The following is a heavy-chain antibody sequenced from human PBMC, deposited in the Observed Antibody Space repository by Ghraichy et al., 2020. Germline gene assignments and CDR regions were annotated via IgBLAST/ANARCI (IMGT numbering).Heavy chain of an antibody. CDR2: ISGSGGST. CDR3: AKSSLRFLEWLLFDY. CDR1: GFTFSSYA. D-gene: IGHD3-3*01. J-gene: IGHJ4*02. V-gene: IGHV3-23*01. Sequence: GGSLRLSCAASGFTFSSYAMSWVRQAPGKGLEWVSAISGSGGSTYYADSVKGRFTISRDNSKNTLYLQMNSLRAEDTAVYYCAKSSLRFLEWLLFDYWGQGTLVTVSS.